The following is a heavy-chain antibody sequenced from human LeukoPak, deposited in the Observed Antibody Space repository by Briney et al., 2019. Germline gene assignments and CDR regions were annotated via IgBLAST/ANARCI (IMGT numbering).Heavy chain of an antibody. D-gene: IGHD5-18*01. Sequence: PSETLSLTCRVSGGSISSSSYYWGWIRQPPGKGLEWIGSIYYSGSTYYNPSLKSRVTISVDTSKNQFSLKLSSVTAADTAVYYCARELAGYSYGLFLDYWGQGTLVTVSS. V-gene: IGHV4-39*07. J-gene: IGHJ4*02. CDR2: IYYSGST. CDR1: GGSISSSSYY. CDR3: ARELAGYSYGLFLDY.